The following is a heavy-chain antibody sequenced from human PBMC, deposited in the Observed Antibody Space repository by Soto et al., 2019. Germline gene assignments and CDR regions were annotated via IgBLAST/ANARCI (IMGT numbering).Heavy chain of an antibody. Sequence: GGSLRLSCAASGFTFSSYWMSWVRQAPGKGLEWVANIKQDGSEKYYVDSVKGRFTISRDNAKNSLYLQMNSLRAEDTAVYYCARDFSKITIFGVGMDVWGQGTTVTVSS. CDR3: ARDFSKITIFGVGMDV. D-gene: IGHD3-3*01. CDR2: IKQDGSEK. CDR1: GFTFSSYW. V-gene: IGHV3-7*01. J-gene: IGHJ6*02.